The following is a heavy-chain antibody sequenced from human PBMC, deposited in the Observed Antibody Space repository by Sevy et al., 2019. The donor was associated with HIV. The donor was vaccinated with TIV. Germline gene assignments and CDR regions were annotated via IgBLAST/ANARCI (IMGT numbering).Heavy chain of an antibody. D-gene: IGHD3-3*01. J-gene: IGHJ6*03. CDR1: GFTFSGSA. CDR3: TVNRNYDFWSGRYYYYYMDV. CDR2: IRSKANSYAT. Sequence: GGSLRLSCAASGFTFSGSAMHWVRQASGKGLEWVGRIRSKANSYATAYAASVKGRCTISRDDSKSTAYLQMNSLKTEDTAVYYCTVNRNYDFWSGRYYYYYMDVWGKGTTVTVSS. V-gene: IGHV3-73*01.